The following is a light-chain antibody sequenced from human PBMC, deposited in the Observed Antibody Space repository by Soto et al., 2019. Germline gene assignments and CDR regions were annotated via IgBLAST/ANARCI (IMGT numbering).Light chain of an antibody. CDR3: SSYTSSSTRV. CDR1: SSDVGAYDY. J-gene: IGLJ1*01. CDR2: EVS. Sequence: QSVLTQPASVSGSPGQSITISCTGTSSDVGAYDYVSWYQQHPDKAPKLMIYEVSNRPSGVSNRFSGSKSVNTATLTISGLQADVVADYYCSSYTSSSTRVFGTGTKVTVL. V-gene: IGLV2-14*03.